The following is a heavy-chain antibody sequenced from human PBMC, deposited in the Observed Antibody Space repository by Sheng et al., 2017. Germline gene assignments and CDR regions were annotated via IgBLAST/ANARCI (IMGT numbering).Heavy chain of an antibody. CDR2: MNQDGSAK. Sequence: EVQLVESGGGLVQPGGSLRLSCAASGFTFSSYWMSWVRQAPGKGLEWVANMNQDGSAKNYVDSVKGRFTISRDNAQNSLYLQINSLTAGDTAVYYCARRCSAGCSGPNRGFDYWGQGTLVTVSS. V-gene: IGHV3-7*05. CDR1: GFTFSSYW. J-gene: IGHJ4*02. CDR3: ARRCSAGCSGPNRGFDY. D-gene: IGHD6-25*01.